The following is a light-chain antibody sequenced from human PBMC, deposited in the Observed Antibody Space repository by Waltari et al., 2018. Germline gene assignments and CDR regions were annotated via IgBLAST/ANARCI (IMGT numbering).Light chain of an antibody. V-gene: IGLV2-14*03. CDR1: SSDIGTFDY. CDR2: DVS. CDR3: SSFTPSSTLV. Sequence: QSALTQPASVSGSPGQSITISCTATSSDIGTFDYVSWYQQHPGTAPKVVIFDVSNRPSGVSNRFSVSKSAYTASLTISGLQADDEADYYCSSFTPSSTLVFGGGTRLNVL. J-gene: IGLJ2*01.